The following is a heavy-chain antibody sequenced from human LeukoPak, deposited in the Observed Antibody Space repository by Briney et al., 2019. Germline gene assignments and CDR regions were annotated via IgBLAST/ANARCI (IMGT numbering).Heavy chain of an antibody. CDR2: INPNSGGT. V-gene: IGHV1-2*02. D-gene: IGHD5-24*01. CDR3: ARDSGDGYNLFDY. Sequence: APVKVSCKASGYTFTGYYMHWVRQAPGQGLEWMGWINPNSGGTNYAQKFQGRVTMTRDTSITTAYMELSRLRSDDTAVYYCARDSGDGYNLFDYWGQGTLVTVSS. CDR1: GYTFTGYY. J-gene: IGHJ4*02.